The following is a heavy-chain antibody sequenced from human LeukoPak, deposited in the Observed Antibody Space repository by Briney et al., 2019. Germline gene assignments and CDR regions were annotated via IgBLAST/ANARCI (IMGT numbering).Heavy chain of an antibody. CDR1: GFTFSTSW. J-gene: IGHJ3*02. Sequence: PGGSLRLSCAASGFTFSTSWMHWVRQVPGKGLVWVSRINSDGSITTYADSVKVRFTISRDNAKNTLYLQMNSLRGEDTAVYYCARVAVGGTRAFDIWGQGTMVTVSS. D-gene: IGHD6-19*01. V-gene: IGHV3-74*03. CDR3: ARVAVGGTRAFDI. CDR2: INSDGSIT.